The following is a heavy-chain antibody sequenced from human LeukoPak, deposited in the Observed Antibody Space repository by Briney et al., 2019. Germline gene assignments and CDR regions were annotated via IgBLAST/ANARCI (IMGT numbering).Heavy chain of an antibody. CDR2: IYTSGST. Sequence: PSQTLSLTCTVSGGSISSSSYYWSWIRQPAGKGLEWIGRIYTSGSTNYNPSLKSRVTISLDTSKSQFSLKLSSVTAADTAVYYCARDRRDGYYDYYYYMDIWGKGTTVTISS. V-gene: IGHV4-61*02. J-gene: IGHJ6*03. D-gene: IGHD5-24*01. CDR1: GGSISSSSYY. CDR3: ARDRRDGYYDYYYYMDI.